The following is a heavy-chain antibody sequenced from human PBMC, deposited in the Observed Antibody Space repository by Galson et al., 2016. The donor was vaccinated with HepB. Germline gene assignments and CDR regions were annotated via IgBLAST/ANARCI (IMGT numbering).Heavy chain of an antibody. CDR2: ISYGGSSK. CDR3: AKDLSYSTYWPYFDQ. D-gene: IGHD1-26*01. J-gene: IGHJ4*02. Sequence: SLRLSCATSGFSFSSFGMHWVRQAPGKGLEWVAIISYGGSSKSYADSVKGRFTISRDKSNTLYLQMNSLRAEDTAVYYCAKDLSYSTYWPYFDQSGQGTPVTVSS. CDR1: GFSFSSFG. V-gene: IGHV3-30*18.